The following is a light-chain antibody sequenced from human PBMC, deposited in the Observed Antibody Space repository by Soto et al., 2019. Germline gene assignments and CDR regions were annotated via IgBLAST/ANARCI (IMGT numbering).Light chain of an antibody. V-gene: IGKV1-5*03. CDR3: QQYNSYSGT. J-gene: IGKJ1*01. CDR2: EAS. Sequence: IRMTQSPSTQSASVGDRVTITCRASQSIGNWLAWYQQKPGRAPKFLIYEASSLESGVPSRFSGSGSGTDFTLTISSLQPDDFATYYCQQYNSYSGTFGQGTKVDIK. CDR1: QSIGNW.